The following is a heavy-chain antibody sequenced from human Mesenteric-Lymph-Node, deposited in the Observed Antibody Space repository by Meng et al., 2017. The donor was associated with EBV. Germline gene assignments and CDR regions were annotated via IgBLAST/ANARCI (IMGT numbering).Heavy chain of an antibody. J-gene: IGHJ4*02. D-gene: IGHD3-22*01. CDR2: INHSGST. CDR1: GGSFSGYY. V-gene: IGHV4-34*01. Sequence: QGQLHQWGAGLLKPSETLSLTCAVYGGSFSGYYWSWIRQPPGKGLEWIGEINHSGSTNYNPSLKSRVTISVDTSKNQFSLKLSSVTAADTAVYYCRYYYDSSGYSLDYWGQGTLVTVSS. CDR3: RYYYDSSGYSLDY.